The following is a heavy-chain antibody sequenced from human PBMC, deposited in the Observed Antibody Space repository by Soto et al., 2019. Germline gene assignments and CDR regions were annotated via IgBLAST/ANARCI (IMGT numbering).Heavy chain of an antibody. V-gene: IGHV1-69*02. J-gene: IGHJ6*03. CDR1: GGTFSSYT. D-gene: IGHD1-7*01. CDR2: IIPILGIA. Sequence: QVQLVQSGAEVKKPGSSVKVSCKASGGTFSSYTISWVRQAPGQGLEWMGRIIPILGIANYAQKFQGRVTITADKSTSTSYMELSSLRSEDTAVYYCARGLPQDNGNYNFNYYYYYMDVWGKGTTVTVSS. CDR3: ARGLPQDNGNYNFNYYYYYMDV.